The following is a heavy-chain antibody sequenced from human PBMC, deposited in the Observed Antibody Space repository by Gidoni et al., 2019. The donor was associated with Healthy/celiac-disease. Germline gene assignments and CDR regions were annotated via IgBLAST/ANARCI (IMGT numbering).Heavy chain of an antibody. CDR2: IYYSGST. Sequence: QVQLQESGPGLVKPSETLSLTCTVSGGSVSSGSYYWSWIRQPPGKGLEWIGYIYYSGSTNYNPSLKSRVTISVDTSKNQFSLKLSSVTAADTAVYYCARDTVVVTAIRRLYYFDYWGQGTLVTVSS. J-gene: IGHJ4*02. CDR1: GGSVSSGSYY. CDR3: ARDTVVVTAIRRLYYFDY. V-gene: IGHV4-61*01. D-gene: IGHD2-21*02.